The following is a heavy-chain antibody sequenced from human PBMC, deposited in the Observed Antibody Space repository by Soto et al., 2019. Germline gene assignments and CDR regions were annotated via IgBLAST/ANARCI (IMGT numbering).Heavy chain of an antibody. CDR1: GGSVSSGSYY. V-gene: IGHV4-61*01. J-gene: IGHJ4*02. CDR3: ARDLSSGYNSYYFDY. CDR2: IYYSGST. D-gene: IGHD3-22*01. Sequence: PSETLSLTCTVSGGSVSSGSYYWSWIRQPPGKGLEWIGYIYYSGSTNYNPSLKSRVTISVDTSKNQFSLKLSSVTAADTAVYYCARDLSSGYNSYYFDYWGQGTLVTVSS.